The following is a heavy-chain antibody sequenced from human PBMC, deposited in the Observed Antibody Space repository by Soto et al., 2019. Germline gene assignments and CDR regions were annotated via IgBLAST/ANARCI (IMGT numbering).Heavy chain of an antibody. J-gene: IGHJ4*02. Sequence: QITLNESGPRRVKPRKTPRLTCTFSGFSLTTRGVGVAWIRQPPGRAPEGLALIYWDEDKRYSPSLKSRLTITKDTSKNQVVLTMADLDPADTATYYCAHRVLRTVFGLVTTTAIYFDFWGQGTPVAVSS. CDR1: GFSLTTRGVG. CDR3: AHRVLRTVFGLVTTTAIYFDF. V-gene: IGHV2-5*02. CDR2: IYWDEDK. D-gene: IGHD3-3*01.